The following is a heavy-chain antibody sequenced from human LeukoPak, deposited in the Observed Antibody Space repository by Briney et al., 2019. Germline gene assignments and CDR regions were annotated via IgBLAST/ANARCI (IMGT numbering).Heavy chain of an antibody. CDR2: ISPSGGST. CDR1: GYTFTIYY. Sequence: ASVKVSCKASGYTFTIYYMHWVRQAPGQGLEWMGIISPSGGSTSYAQKFQGRVTMTRDTSTSTVYMELSSLRSEDTAVYYCARDQDGYSGYDSALFDYWGQGTLVTVSS. D-gene: IGHD5-12*01. J-gene: IGHJ4*02. CDR3: ARDQDGYSGYDSALFDY. V-gene: IGHV1-46*01.